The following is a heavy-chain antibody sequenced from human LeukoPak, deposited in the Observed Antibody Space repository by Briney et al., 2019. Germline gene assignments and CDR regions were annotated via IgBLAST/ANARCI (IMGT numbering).Heavy chain of an antibody. CDR1: GGSISTGGYY. Sequence: SETLSLTCTVSGGSISTGGYYWSWIRQHPGKGLEWIGYIYYSGSTYYNPPLESRVTISLDTSNNHFSLKLSSVTAADTAVYYCARYDSGTFYKANWFDPWGQGTLVTVSS. V-gene: IGHV4-31*03. J-gene: IGHJ5*02. CDR3: ARYDSGTFYKANWFDP. D-gene: IGHD3-10*01. CDR2: IYYSGST.